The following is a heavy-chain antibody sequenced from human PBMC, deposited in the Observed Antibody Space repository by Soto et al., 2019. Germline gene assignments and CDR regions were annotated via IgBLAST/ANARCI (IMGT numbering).Heavy chain of an antibody. CDR1: GCTFTRYY. Sequence: ASVKVSCKTSGCTFTRYYIHWVRQAPGQGLEWMGTINPRGGSTNYAPKFQGRVTVTRDTSTSTVYMELSSLRSEDTAVYYRARTDDYAFDYWGQGTQVTVSS. CDR3: ARTDDYAFDY. V-gene: IGHV1-46*01. CDR2: INPRGGST. J-gene: IGHJ4*02. D-gene: IGHD4-17*01.